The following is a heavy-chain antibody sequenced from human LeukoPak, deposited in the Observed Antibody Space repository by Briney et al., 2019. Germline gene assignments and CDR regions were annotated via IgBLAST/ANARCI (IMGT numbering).Heavy chain of an antibody. CDR2: IYYSGST. CDR1: GGSNSSYY. CDR3: ARGGYYYYGMDV. J-gene: IGHJ6*02. V-gene: IGHV4-59*01. Sequence: PSETLSLTCTVSGGSNSSYYWSWIRQPPGKGLEWIGYIYYSGSTNYNPSLESRVTISVDTSNNQFSLKLSSVTAADTAVYYCARGGYYYYGMDVWGQGTTVTVSS.